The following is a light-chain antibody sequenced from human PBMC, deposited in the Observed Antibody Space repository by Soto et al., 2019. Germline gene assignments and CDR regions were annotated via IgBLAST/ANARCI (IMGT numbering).Light chain of an antibody. CDR3: QQRSNWSWT. CDR2: DAS. V-gene: IGKV3D-20*02. J-gene: IGKJ1*01. Sequence: EILFPHAASTLSLSHGAGATLACRASQSVRSTYLAWYQQKPGQAPRLLIYDASNRATGIPARFSGSGSGTDFTLTISSLEPEDFAVYYCQQRSNWSWTFGQGTKV. CDR1: QSVRSTY.